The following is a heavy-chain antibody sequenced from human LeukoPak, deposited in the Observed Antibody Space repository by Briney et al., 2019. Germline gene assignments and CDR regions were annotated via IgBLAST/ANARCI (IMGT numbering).Heavy chain of an antibody. V-gene: IGHV4-34*01. CDR3: ARDVDWTGGWFDP. J-gene: IGHJ5*02. D-gene: IGHD3-9*01. Sequence: SETLSLTCAAYGGSFSGYYWTWIRQPPGKGLEWIGEINHTGSTNYNPSLRSRVTISVDTSRNQFSLKLSSVTAADTAVYYCARDVDWTGGWFDPWGQGTLVTVSS. CDR1: GGSFSGYY. CDR2: INHTGST.